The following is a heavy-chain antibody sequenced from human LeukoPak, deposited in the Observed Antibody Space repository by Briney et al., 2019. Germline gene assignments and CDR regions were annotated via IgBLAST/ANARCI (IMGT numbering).Heavy chain of an antibody. CDR2: ISWNSGSI. J-gene: IGHJ4*02. D-gene: IGHD6-19*01. Sequence: PGRSLRLSCAASGFTFDDYAMHWVRQAPGKGLEWVSGISWNSGSIGYADSVKGRFTISRDNAKNSLYLQMNSLRAEDTALYYCAKDSRAYSSGWPHYFDYWGQGTLVTVSS. V-gene: IGHV3-9*01. CDR3: AKDSRAYSSGWPHYFDY. CDR1: GFTFDDYA.